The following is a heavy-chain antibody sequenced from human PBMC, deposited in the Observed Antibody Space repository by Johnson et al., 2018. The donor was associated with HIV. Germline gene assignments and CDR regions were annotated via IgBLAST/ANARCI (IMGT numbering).Heavy chain of an antibody. D-gene: IGHD3-22*01. Sequence: VQLVESGGGLVQPGGSLRLSCAASGFTFSSYWMSWVRQAPGKGLEWVANIKQDGSEKYYVDSVKGRFTISRDNAKNSLYLQMNSLRAEDTAVYSCAREDEGSTGYDSSGYYPFDIWGQGTMVTVSS. CDR2: IKQDGSEK. V-gene: IGHV3-7*01. J-gene: IGHJ3*02. CDR3: AREDEGSTGYDSSGYYPFDI. CDR1: GFTFSSYW.